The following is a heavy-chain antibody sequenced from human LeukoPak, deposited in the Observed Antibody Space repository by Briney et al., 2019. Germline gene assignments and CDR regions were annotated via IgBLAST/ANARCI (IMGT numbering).Heavy chain of an antibody. V-gene: IGHV3-23*01. D-gene: IGHD6-13*01. J-gene: IGHJ4*02. CDR2: IGGSDGRT. CDR1: GFTFSGYW. Sequence: GGSLRLSCAASGFTFSGYWMTWVRQAPGKGLEWVSAIGGSDGRTYYADSVQGRFTISRDNSKDTLDLHMNSLRAGDTAVYYCAKERSDSRWYLYDYWGQGTLVTVSS. CDR3: AKERSDSRWYLYDY.